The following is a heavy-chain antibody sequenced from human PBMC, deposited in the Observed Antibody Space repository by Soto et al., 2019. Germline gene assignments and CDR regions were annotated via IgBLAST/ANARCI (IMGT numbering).Heavy chain of an antibody. CDR1: GGSISSGGYY. CDR3: ASDRRATVYDFWGGDYPKGDNWFDP. V-gene: IGHV4-39*07. CDR2: IYTSGST. D-gene: IGHD3-3*01. Sequence: SETLSLTCTVSGGSISSGGYYWVWISQHPGKGLEWIGYIYTSGSTNYNPSLKSRVTMSVDTSKNQFSMKRSSVTASDTAVYYCASDRRATVYDFWGGDYPKGDNWFDPWGQGTLVTVSS. J-gene: IGHJ5*02.